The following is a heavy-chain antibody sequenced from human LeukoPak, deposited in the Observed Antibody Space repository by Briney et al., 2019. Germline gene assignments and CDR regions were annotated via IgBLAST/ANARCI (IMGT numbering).Heavy chain of an antibody. CDR1: GFTFSSHH. Sequence: GGSLRLSCVASGFTFSSHHMNWVRQTPGKGLESVATIKPDGSEKYYVDSVKGRFTISRDNAKSSLYLQKNSLRAEDTGVYFCARMSSYCDYWGQGTLVTVSS. CDR3: ARMSSYCDY. V-gene: IGHV3-7*01. J-gene: IGHJ4*02. CDR2: IKPDGSEK. D-gene: IGHD2-2*01.